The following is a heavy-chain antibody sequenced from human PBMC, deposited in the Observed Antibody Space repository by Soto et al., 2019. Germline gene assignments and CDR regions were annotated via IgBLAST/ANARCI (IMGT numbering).Heavy chain of an antibody. V-gene: IGHV5-51*01. CDR2: IYPGDSDT. CDR1: GYSFTSYW. Sequence: GESLKISCKGSGYSFTSYWIGWVRQMPGKGLEWMGIIYPGDSDTRYSPSFQGQVTISADKSISTAYLQWSSLKASDTAMYYCAKLTYYYDSSGYYPYYFDYWGQGTLVTVS. J-gene: IGHJ4*02. CDR3: AKLTYYYDSSGYYPYYFDY. D-gene: IGHD3-22*01.